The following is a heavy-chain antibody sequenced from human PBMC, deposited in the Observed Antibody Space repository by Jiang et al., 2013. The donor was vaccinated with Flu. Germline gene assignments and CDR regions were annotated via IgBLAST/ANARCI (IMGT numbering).Heavy chain of an antibody. D-gene: IGHD5-24*01. V-gene: IGHV3-74*01. CDR3: SRGGLEMSDY. Sequence: LVESGGGLVQPGGSLRLSCTASGFTFSTYWMHWVRQTPGKGLVWVSRINPGGTTTNYADSVKGRFTVSRDDAKNTLYLQMNSLRAEDTAVYYCSRGGLEMSDYWGQGTLVTVSS. CDR2: INPGGTTT. J-gene: IGHJ4*02. CDR1: GFTFSTYW.